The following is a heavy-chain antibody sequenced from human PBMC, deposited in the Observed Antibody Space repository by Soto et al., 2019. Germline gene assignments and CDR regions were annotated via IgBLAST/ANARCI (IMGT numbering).Heavy chain of an antibody. V-gene: IGHV4-30-4*01. CDR3: ARDASGDYGYYYGMDV. Sequence: QVQLQESGPGLVKPSQTLSLTCTVSGGSISSGDYYWSWIRQPPGKGLEWIGYIYYSGSTYYNPSLKSRVTISXXTXKXXFSLKLSSVTAADTAVYYCARDASGDYGYYYGMDVWGQGTTVTVSS. CDR2: IYYSGST. J-gene: IGHJ6*02. D-gene: IGHD4-17*01. CDR1: GGSISSGDYY.